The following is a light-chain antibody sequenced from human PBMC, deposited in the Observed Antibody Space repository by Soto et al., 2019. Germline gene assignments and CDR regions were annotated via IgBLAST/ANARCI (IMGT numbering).Light chain of an antibody. CDR2: DAS. J-gene: IGKJ1*01. CDR1: QSLSSR. V-gene: IGKV1-5*01. Sequence: DTQMTQSPSTLCASIGDTVTITCRASQSLSSRLAWYQQKPGKAPELLIYDASSLKSGVPSRLSGGESGTEFTLTIRSLQPDDFATYYCQQYNNFWTFGQGTKVDIK. CDR3: QQYNNFWT.